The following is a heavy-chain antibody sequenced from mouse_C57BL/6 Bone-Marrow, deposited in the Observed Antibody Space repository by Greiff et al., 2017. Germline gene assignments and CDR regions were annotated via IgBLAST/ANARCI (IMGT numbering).Heavy chain of an antibody. D-gene: IGHD4-1*01. V-gene: IGHV1-55*01. J-gene: IGHJ4*01. Sequence: QVQLQQPGAELVKPGASVKLSCKASGYTFTSYWITWVKQRPGQGLEWIGDIYPGSGSTNYNEKFKSKATLTVDTSSSTAYMQLSSLTSEDSAVYYCARSSNPYAMDYWGQGTSVTVSS. CDR2: IYPGSGST. CDR1: GYTFTSYW. CDR3: ARSSNPYAMDY.